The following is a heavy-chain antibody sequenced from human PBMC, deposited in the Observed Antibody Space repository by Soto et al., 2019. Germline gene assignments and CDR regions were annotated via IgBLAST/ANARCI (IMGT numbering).Heavy chain of an antibody. V-gene: IGHV3-33*01. Sequence: QVLLVESGGGVVQPGRSLRLSCAASGFTFSNYVMHWVRQAPGNGLEWVADIWADGTHKHSGDSVNVRFTVPRDNAKNSVYMRIDSLGVEDTAVYYCVRYEIQIWSYVGTFEYWGQGTLVTVSS. CDR2: IWADGTHK. CDR1: GFTFSNYV. J-gene: IGHJ4*02. CDR3: VRYEIQIWSYVGTFEY. D-gene: IGHD5-18*01.